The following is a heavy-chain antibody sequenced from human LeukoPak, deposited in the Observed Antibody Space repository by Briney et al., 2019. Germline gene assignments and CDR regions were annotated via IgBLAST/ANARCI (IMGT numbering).Heavy chain of an antibody. Sequence: PGGSLRLSCAASGFTFSNHGMNWVRQARGKGREGVSSISSSGSYIYSADSVKGRFTISRDNAKTSLYLQMNSLSAEGKAVYYCARDRVSMIRGVTAFDYWGQGTLVTVSS. CDR2: ISSSGSYI. CDR3: ARDRVSMIRGVTAFDY. D-gene: IGHD3-10*01. J-gene: IGHJ4*02. V-gene: IGHV3-21*01. CDR1: GFTFSNHG.